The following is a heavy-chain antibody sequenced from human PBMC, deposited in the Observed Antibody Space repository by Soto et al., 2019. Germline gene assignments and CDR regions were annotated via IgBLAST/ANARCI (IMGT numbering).Heavy chain of an antibody. J-gene: IGHJ1*01. CDR2: ISSDGTTT. CDR1: GFTFRKFW. D-gene: IGHD2-8*01. CDR3: AIQECTNDVCLEAAVTVGGALES. Sequence: EVQLVQSGGGLAQPGKSLRLSCAASGFTFRKFWMHWVRQVPGKGPVWVSYISSDGTTTEYADSVKGRFTISRDNAKDTLYLKMDSLRAEDTAVYYCAIQECTNDVCLEAAVTVGGALESWGQGTLVTVSS. V-gene: IGHV3-74*01.